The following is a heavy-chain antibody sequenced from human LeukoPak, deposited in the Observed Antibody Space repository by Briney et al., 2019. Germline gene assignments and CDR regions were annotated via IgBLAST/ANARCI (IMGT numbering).Heavy chain of an antibody. D-gene: IGHD5-12*01. CDR1: GFTFSSYW. CDR2: IKEDGSEK. V-gene: IGHV3-7*01. J-gene: IGHJ4*02. CDR3: GGFGYNTIDY. Sequence: GGSLRLSCAASGFTFSSYWMSWVRQAPGKGLEWVANIKEDGSEKYYVDSVKGRFTISRDNAKNSLYLQVNSLRAEDTAVYYCGGFGYNTIDYWGQGTLVTVSS.